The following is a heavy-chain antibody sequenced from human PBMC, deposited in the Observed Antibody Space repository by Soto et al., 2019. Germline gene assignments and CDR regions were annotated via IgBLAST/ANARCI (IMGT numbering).Heavy chain of an antibody. D-gene: IGHD1-26*01. CDR2: IIPIFGTA. J-gene: IGHJ3*02. CDR3: ARTTRLIVGPPQAFDI. CDR1: GGTFSSYA. Sequence: GASVKVSCKASGGTFSSYAISWVRQAPGQGLEWMGGIIPIFGTANYAQKFQGRVTITADESTSTAYMELSSLRSEDTAVYYCARTTRLIVGPPQAFDIWGQGTMVPV. V-gene: IGHV1-69*13.